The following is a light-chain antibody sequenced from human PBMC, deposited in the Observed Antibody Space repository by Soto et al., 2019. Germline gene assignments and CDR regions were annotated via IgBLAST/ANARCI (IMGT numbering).Light chain of an antibody. J-gene: IGKJ3*01. CDR2: GAS. CDR1: QSVSSN. V-gene: IGKV3-15*01. Sequence: EIVMTQSPATLSVSPGERATLSCRASQSVSSNLAWYQHKPGQAPRLLIYGASTRATGIPARFGGSGSGTEFTLTISRLQSEDFAVYYCQQYNDWPFTFGPGTKVDIK. CDR3: QQYNDWPFT.